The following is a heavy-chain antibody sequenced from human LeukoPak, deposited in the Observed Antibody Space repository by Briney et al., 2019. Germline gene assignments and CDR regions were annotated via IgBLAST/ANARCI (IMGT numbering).Heavy chain of an antibody. V-gene: IGHV1-69*01. CDR1: GGTFSSYA. Sequence: ASVKVSCKASGGTFSSYAISWVRQAPGQGLEWMGGIIPIFGTANYAQKFQGRVTITADESTSTAHMELSSLRSEDTAVYYCARDSTLYYFDYWGQGTLVTVSS. J-gene: IGHJ4*02. D-gene: IGHD2/OR15-2a*01. CDR2: IIPIFGTA. CDR3: ARDSTLYYFDY.